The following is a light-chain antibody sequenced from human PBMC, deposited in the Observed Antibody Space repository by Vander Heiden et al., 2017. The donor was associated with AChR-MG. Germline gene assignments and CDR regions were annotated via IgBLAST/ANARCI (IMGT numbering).Light chain of an antibody. CDR2: SDD. Sequence: QSVLAQPPSASGTPGQRVTVSCSGSSSNIGSNSVNWYQQVPGRAPKLLIHSDDHRPSGVPDRFSGSRSGTSASLAITGLQSEDEAVYYCATWEDSLTAYFFGPGTTVTVL. CDR3: ATWEDSLTAYF. V-gene: IGLV1-44*01. CDR1: SSNIGSNS. J-gene: IGLJ1*01.